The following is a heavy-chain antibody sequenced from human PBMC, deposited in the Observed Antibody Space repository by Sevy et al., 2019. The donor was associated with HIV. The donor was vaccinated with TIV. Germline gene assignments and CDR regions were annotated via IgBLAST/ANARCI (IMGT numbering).Heavy chain of an antibody. D-gene: IGHD3-22*01. Sequence: GGSLGLSCAASRFTFSTYAMSWVRQAPGKGLEWVSAITGSGGTTYYVDSVRGRFTISRDNSKSTLFLQMNSLTAEDTAVYYCAKEAPGYNYDTSGSFDYWGQGILVTVSS. CDR2: ITGSGGTT. J-gene: IGHJ4*02. CDR3: AKEAPGYNYDTSGSFDY. CDR1: RFTFSTYA. V-gene: IGHV3-23*01.